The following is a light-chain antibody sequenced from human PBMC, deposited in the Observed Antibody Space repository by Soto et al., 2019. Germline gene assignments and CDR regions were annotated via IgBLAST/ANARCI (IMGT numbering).Light chain of an antibody. J-gene: IGKJ5*01. V-gene: IGKV1-5*03. CDR3: QQYGSSPPIT. Sequence: DIQMTQSPSTLSASVVDRVTVTCRASQSISSWLAWYQQKPGKAPKLLIYKASSLESGVPSRFSGSGSGTEFTLTISRLEPEDFAVYYCQQYGSSPPITFGQGTRLEIK. CDR2: KAS. CDR1: QSISSW.